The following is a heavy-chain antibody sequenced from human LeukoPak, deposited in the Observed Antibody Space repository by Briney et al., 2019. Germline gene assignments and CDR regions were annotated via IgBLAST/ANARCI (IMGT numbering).Heavy chain of an antibody. CDR3: ASLPYSSGWFDY. V-gene: IGHV1-2*02. J-gene: IGHJ4*02. D-gene: IGHD6-19*01. CDR1: GYTFTGYY. CDR2: INPNSGGT. Sequence: ASVKVSCKASGYTFTGYYMHWVRQAPGQGLEWMGWINPNSGGTNYAQKFQGRVTMTRDTSISTAYMELSRLRSDDTAEYYSASLPYSSGWFDYSGQGNLVTASS.